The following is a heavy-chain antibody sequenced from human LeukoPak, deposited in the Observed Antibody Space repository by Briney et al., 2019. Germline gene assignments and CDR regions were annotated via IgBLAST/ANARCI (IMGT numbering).Heavy chain of an antibody. CDR2: ISSSSSTI. CDR3: ARLPYYYDSSGYQDYYYYYMDV. CDR1: GFTFSSYS. J-gene: IGHJ6*03. Sequence: PGGSLRLSCAASGFTFSSYSMNWVRQAPGKGLEWVSYISSSSSTIYYADSVKGRFTISRDNAKNSLYLQMNSLRAEDTALYYCARLPYYYDSSGYQDYYYYYMDVWGKGTTVTVSS. D-gene: IGHD3-22*01. V-gene: IGHV3-48*04.